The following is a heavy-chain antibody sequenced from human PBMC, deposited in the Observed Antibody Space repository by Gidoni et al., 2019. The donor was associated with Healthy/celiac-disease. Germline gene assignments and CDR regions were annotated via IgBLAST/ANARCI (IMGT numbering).Heavy chain of an antibody. CDR3: ARSPPVEPGSYYFDY. Sequence: QVQLVQSGAEVKKPGSSVKVSCKASGGPFSRYAISWVRQAPGQGLEWMGGIIPIFGTANYAQKFQGRVTITADESTSTAYMELSSLRSEDTAVYYCARSPPVEPGSYYFDYWGQGTLVTVSS. D-gene: IGHD3-16*02. V-gene: IGHV1-69*01. CDR2: IIPIFGTA. J-gene: IGHJ4*02. CDR1: GGPFSRYA.